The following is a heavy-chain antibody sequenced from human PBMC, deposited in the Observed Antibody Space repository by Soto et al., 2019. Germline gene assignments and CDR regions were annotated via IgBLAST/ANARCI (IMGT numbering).Heavy chain of an antibody. CDR1: GFTFSSYA. Sequence: PGGSLRLSCAASGFTFSSYAMHWVRQAPGKGLEWVAVISYDGSNKYYADSVKGRFTISRDNSKNTLYLQMNSLRAEDTAVYYCADPDYDFWSGYRAGMDVWGQGTTVTVSS. CDR3: ADPDYDFWSGYRAGMDV. D-gene: IGHD3-3*01. V-gene: IGHV3-30-3*01. CDR2: ISYDGSNK. J-gene: IGHJ6*02.